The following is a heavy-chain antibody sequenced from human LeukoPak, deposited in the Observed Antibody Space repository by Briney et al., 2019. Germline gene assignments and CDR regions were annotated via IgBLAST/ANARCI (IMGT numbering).Heavy chain of an antibody. V-gene: IGHV3-30*04. CDR3: ARDDYGGRGEFDY. D-gene: IGHD4-23*01. Sequence: GGSLRLSCAASGFTFSSYVMHWVRQAPGKGLEWVAIISYDGSNEYYADSVKGRFTISRDNAKNTLYLQMNSLRAEDTAVYYCARDDYGGRGEFDYWGQGTLVTVSS. CDR2: ISYDGSNE. J-gene: IGHJ4*02. CDR1: GFTFSSYV.